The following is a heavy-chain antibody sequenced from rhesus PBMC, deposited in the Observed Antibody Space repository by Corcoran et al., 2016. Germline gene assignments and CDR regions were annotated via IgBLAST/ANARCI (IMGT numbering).Heavy chain of an antibody. CDR1: GGSISSNY. CDR2: SYGGSGTT. CDR3: ASPGGSLDV. D-gene: IGHD1-38*01. J-gene: IGHJ5-2*02. Sequence: QVQLQESGPGLVKPSETLSLTCAVSGGSISSNYWSWIRQSPGKGREWIGYSYGGSGTTSYNPSLKSRVYISTDTSKNQFSLKLSSVTAADTAVYYCASPGGSLDVWGRGVLVTVSS. V-gene: IGHV4-147*01.